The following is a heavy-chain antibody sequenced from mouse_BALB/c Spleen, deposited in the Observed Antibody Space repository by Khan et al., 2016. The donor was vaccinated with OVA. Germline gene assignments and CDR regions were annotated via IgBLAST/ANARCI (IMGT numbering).Heavy chain of an antibody. CDR1: GYSITSGYG. J-gene: IGHJ2*01. CDR3: ARTARIKY. Sequence: EVQLQQSGPGLVKPSQSLSLTCTVTGYSITSGYGWNWIRQFPGNKQEWMGYISYSGSTNYNPSLKSRISITRDTSKNQFFLQLNSETTDDTATYYCARTARIKYWGQGTTLTVSS. D-gene: IGHD1-2*01. V-gene: IGHV3-2*02. CDR2: ISYSGST.